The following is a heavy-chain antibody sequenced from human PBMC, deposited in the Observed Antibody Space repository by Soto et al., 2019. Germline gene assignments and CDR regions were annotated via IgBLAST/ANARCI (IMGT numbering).Heavy chain of an antibody. CDR2: VYYSGST. CDR3: ARDSYNFDD. CDR1: GGSIRSYY. Sequence: ETLSLTCTVSGGSIRSYYWSWIRQPPGKGLEWIGYVYYSGSTDYNPSLKSRVTISVDTSKSQFSLKLRSVTAADTAVYYCARDSYNFDDWGQGILVTVSS. J-gene: IGHJ4*02. D-gene: IGHD5-18*01. V-gene: IGHV4-59*01.